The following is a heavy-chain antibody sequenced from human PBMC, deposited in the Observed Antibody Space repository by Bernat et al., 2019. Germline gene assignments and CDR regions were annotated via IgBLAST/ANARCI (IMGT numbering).Heavy chain of an antibody. Sequence: EVQLVESGGGLVQPGGSLRLSCAASGFTFSNYWMSWVRQAPGKGLEWVANIKQDGSEKYYVDSVKGRFTISRDNAKNSLYLQMNSLRDEDTAVYYCASGDYYGSGSAFDYWGQGTLVTVSS. D-gene: IGHD3-10*01. CDR3: ASGDYYGSGSAFDY. J-gene: IGHJ4*02. V-gene: IGHV3-7*01. CDR1: GFTFSNYW. CDR2: IKQDGSEK.